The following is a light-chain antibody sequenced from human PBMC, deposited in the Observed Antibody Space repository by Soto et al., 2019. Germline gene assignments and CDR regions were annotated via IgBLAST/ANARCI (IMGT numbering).Light chain of an antibody. CDR3: QQYET. CDR2: GAS. Sequence: EIVLTQSPGTLSLSLGERATLSCRASQSISSSYLAWYQQKPGQAPRLLIYGASSRATGIPDRFSGSGSGTDFTLTISRLEPEDFAVYYCQQYETFGQGTKVEIK. V-gene: IGKV3-20*01. CDR1: QSISSSY. J-gene: IGKJ1*01.